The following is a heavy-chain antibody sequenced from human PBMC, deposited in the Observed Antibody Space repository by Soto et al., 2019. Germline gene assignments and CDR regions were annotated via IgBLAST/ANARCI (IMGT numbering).Heavy chain of an antibody. CDR1: GGIFNNYA. D-gene: IGHD2-2*02. Sequence: SVKVSCTASGGIFNNYAISWVRQAPGQGLEWMGGIIPMFGTLNYAQKFQGRVTIAADESTSTAYMELTSLRAGDSAVYYCARAYTGRLPRRADYYYAMDVWGQGTTVTVSS. V-gene: IGHV1-69*13. CDR3: ARAYTGRLPRRADYYYAMDV. CDR2: IIPMFGTL. J-gene: IGHJ6*02.